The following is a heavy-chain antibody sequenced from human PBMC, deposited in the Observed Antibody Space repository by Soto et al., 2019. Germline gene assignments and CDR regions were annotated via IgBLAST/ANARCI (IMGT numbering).Heavy chain of an antibody. CDR3: VKVPCDSSFSPTYSYFQH. V-gene: IGHV3-64D*08. Sequence: GGSLRLSCSASGFTFSSYAMHWVRQAPGKGLEYVSAISSNGGSTYYADSVKGRFTISRDNSKNTLYLQMSSLRAEDTAVYYCVKVPCDSSFSPTYSYFQHWGQGT. D-gene: IGHD3-22*01. J-gene: IGHJ1*01. CDR2: ISSNGGST. CDR1: GFTFSSYA.